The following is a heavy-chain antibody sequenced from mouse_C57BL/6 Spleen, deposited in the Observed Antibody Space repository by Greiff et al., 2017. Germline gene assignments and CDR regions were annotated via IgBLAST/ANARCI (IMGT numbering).Heavy chain of an antibody. Sequence: EVQRVESEGGLVQPGSSMKLSCTASGFTFSDYYMAWVRQVPEKGLEWVANINYDGSSTYYLDSLKSRFIISRDNAKNILYLQMSSLKSEDTATYYCARYDYEGYFDVWGTGTTVTVSS. D-gene: IGHD2-4*01. J-gene: IGHJ1*03. V-gene: IGHV5-16*01. CDR1: GFTFSDYY. CDR2: INYDGSST. CDR3: ARYDYEGYFDV.